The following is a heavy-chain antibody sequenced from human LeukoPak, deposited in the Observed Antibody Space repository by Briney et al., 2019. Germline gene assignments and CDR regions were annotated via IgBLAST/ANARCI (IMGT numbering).Heavy chain of an antibody. Sequence: SETPSLTCTVSGGSISSSSYYWGWIRQPPGKGLEWIGSIYYSGSTYYNPSLKSRVTISVDTSKNQFSLKLSSVTAADTAVYYCARDGVEGSSWYGYYYYMDVWGKGTTVTVSS. CDR3: ARDGVEGSSWYGYYYYMDV. CDR1: GGSISSSSYY. D-gene: IGHD6-13*01. CDR2: IYYSGST. V-gene: IGHV4-39*07. J-gene: IGHJ6*03.